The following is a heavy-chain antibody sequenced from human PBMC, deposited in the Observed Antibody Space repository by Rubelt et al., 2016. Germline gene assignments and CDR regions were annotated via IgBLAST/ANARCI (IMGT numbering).Heavy chain of an antibody. V-gene: IGHV4-59*01. J-gene: IGHJ3*02. Sequence: QVQLQESGPGLVKPSETLSLTCTVSGGSISNDYWNWIRQPPGKGLEWIGYVYYRGSTNYNPSLKSRVTISVDTPKTQFSRGLSYLTAPDTAVYYCAGDLVACSSGTCYSKGFDIWGQGTVVTVSS. CDR1: GGSISNDY. D-gene: IGHD2-15*01. CDR3: AGDLVACSSGTCYSKGFDI. CDR2: VYYRGST.